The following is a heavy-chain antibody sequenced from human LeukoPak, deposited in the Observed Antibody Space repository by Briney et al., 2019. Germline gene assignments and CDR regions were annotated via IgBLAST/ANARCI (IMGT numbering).Heavy chain of an antibody. Sequence: PSETLSLTCTVSGGSISSYYWNWIRQPPGKGLEWIGYIYYSGSTNYNPSLKSRVTISVDTSKNQFSLKLNSVTAADTAVYYCARGAVTSGKLWYFDYWGQGTLVTVSS. CDR1: GGSISSYY. J-gene: IGHJ4*02. D-gene: IGHD5-18*01. CDR2: IYYSGST. CDR3: ARGAVTSGKLWYFDY. V-gene: IGHV4-59*01.